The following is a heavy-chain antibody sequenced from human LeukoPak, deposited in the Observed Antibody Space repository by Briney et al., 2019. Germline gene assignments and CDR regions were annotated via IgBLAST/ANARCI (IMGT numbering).Heavy chain of an antibody. CDR2: IHYSGNT. J-gene: IGHJ5*02. Sequence: PSETLSLTCTVSGGSISSNYWSWIRQPPGKGLEWIGYIHYSGNTNYNPSLKSRVTIAVDTSKNQFSLKLSSVTAADTAVYYCARVSRGLQYSWFDPWGQGTLVTVSS. CDR3: ARVSRGLQYSWFDP. D-gene: IGHD5-24*01. V-gene: IGHV4-59*01. CDR1: GGSISSNY.